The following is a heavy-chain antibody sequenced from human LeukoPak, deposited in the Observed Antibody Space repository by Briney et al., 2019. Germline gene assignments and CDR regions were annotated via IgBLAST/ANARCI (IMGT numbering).Heavy chain of an antibody. CDR1: GFTFSSCA. Sequence: GGSLRLSCAASGFTFSSCAMSWVRQAPGKGLEWVSAISGSGGSTYYADSVKGRFTISRDNARNSVYLQMNSLRAEDTAVYYCFGSGSYSKWDQGTLVTVSS. J-gene: IGHJ4*02. CDR3: FGSGSYSK. D-gene: IGHD3-10*01. V-gene: IGHV3-23*01. CDR2: ISGSGGST.